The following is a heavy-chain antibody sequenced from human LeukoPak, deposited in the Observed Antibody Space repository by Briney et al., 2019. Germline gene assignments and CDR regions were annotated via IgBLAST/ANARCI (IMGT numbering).Heavy chain of an antibody. J-gene: IGHJ5*01. Sequence: GESLKISCKVFGYSFTTQWIGWVRQMPGKGLEWMGIIHPVNSETRYRPSFEGQVTISADTSISTVFLQWNSLKSSDTAMYYCARRGSYYWFDYWGQGTLVTVSS. CDR3: ARRGSYYWFDY. CDR1: GYSFTTQW. D-gene: IGHD1-26*01. CDR2: IHPVNSET. V-gene: IGHV5-51*01.